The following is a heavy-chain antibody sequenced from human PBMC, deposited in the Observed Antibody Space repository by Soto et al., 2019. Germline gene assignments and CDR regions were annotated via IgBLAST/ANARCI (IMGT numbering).Heavy chain of an antibody. CDR2: TDPSDSYT. CDR3: ARLGIFGVVIIPVRGYYYYGMDV. J-gene: IGHJ6*02. D-gene: IGHD3-3*01. V-gene: IGHV5-10-1*01. Sequence: PGGSLKISCKGSGYSFTSYWISCVRQMPGKGLEWMGRTDPSDSYTNHSPSFPGHVTISADKSISTAYLQWSSLKASDTAMYYCARLGIFGVVIIPVRGYYYYGMDVWGQGTPVTVSS. CDR1: GYSFTSYW.